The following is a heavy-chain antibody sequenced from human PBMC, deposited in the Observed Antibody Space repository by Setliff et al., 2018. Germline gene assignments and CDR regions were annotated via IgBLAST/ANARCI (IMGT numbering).Heavy chain of an antibody. J-gene: IGHJ6*03. CDR1: GYTFTSYA. D-gene: IGHD6-13*01. V-gene: IGHV7-4-1*02. Sequence: ASVKVSCKASGYTFTSYAMNWVRQAPGQGLEWMGWINTNTGNPTYAQGFTGRFVFSLDTSVSTAYLQISSLKAEDTAVYYCARPYSSLPSGVYYHMDVWGKGTTVTVSS. CDR3: ARPYSSLPSGVYYHMDV. CDR2: INTNTGNP.